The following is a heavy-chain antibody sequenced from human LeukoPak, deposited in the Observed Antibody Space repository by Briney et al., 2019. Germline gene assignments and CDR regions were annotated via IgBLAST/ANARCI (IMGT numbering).Heavy chain of an antibody. CDR3: ARRLRFLEWGPQMNAFDI. J-gene: IGHJ3*02. V-gene: IGHV5-51*07. Sequence: GESLKISCKGSGYSFTSYWIGWVHQMPGKGLEWMGIIYPGDSDTRYSPSFQGQVTISADKSISTAYLQWSSLKASDTAMYYCARRLRFLEWGPQMNAFDIWGQGTMVTVSS. D-gene: IGHD3-3*01. CDR2: IYPGDSDT. CDR1: GYSFTSYW.